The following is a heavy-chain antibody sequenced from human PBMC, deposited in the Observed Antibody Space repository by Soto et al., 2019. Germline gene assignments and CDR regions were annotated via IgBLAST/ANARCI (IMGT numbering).Heavy chain of an antibody. V-gene: IGHV4-59*01. CDR3: ARAGNGCSSTSCHSQGSDAFDI. D-gene: IGHD2-2*01. CDR1: GGSISSYY. Sequence: SETLSLTCTVSGGSISSYYWSWIRQPPGKGLEWIGYIYYSGSTNYNPSLKSRVTISVDTSKNQFSLKLSSVTAADTAVYYCARAGNGCSSTSCHSQGSDAFDIWGQGTTVTVSS. J-gene: IGHJ3*02. CDR2: IYYSGST.